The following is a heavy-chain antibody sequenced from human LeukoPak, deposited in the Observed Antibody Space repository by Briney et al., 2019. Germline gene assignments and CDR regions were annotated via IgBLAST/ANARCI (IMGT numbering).Heavy chain of an antibody. V-gene: IGHV4-4*02. CDR1: GGSISSSNW. CDR2: IYHSGST. CDR3: VEDIVLLPEPT. D-gene: IGHD2-15*01. Sequence: PSGTLSLTCAVSGGSISSSNWWSWVRQPPGKGLEWIGEIYHSGSTNYNPSLKSRVTISVDKSKNQFSLKLTSITAADTAVYYCVEDIVLLPEPTWGQGTLVSVSS. J-gene: IGHJ5*02.